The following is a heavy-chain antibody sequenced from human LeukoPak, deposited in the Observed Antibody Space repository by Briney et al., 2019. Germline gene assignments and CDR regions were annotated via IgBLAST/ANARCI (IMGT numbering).Heavy chain of an antibody. CDR3: AKAYYYDFWSGYYFDY. D-gene: IGHD3-3*01. J-gene: IGHJ4*02. V-gene: IGHV3-9*01. CDR1: GFTLDDYA. CDR2: ISWNSGSI. Sequence: GRSLRLSCAASGFTLDDYAMHWVRQAPGKGLEWVSGISWNSGSIGYADSVKGRFTISRDNAKNSLYLQMNSLRAEDTALYYFAKAYYYDFWSGYYFDYWGQGTLVTVSS.